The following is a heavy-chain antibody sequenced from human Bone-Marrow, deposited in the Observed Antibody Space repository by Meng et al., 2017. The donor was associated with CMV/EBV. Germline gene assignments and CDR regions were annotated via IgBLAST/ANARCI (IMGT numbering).Heavy chain of an antibody. CDR1: GNTFTSYY. V-gene: IGHV1-46*01. D-gene: IGHD3-22*01. J-gene: IGHJ4*02. Sequence: GQLGRSGAEGKKPGASVKVSCKVSGNTFTSYYMHWVRQAPGQGLEWMGIINPSGGSTSYAQKFQGRVTISVDTSKNQFSLKLSSVTAADTAVYYCARGRTRYYYDSSGYYYRPYFDYWGQGTLVTVSS. CDR2: INPSGGST. CDR3: ARGRTRYYYDSSGYYYRPYFDY.